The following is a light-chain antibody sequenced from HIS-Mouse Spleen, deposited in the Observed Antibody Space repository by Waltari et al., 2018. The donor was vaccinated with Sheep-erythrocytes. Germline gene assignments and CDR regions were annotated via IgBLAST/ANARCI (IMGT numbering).Light chain of an antibody. V-gene: IGLV1-51*01. CDR1: SSNIGNNY. J-gene: IGLJ3*02. CDR2: DNS. Sequence: QSVLTQPPPVSAAPGQKVTISCSGSSSNIGNNYVSWYQQLPGTAPKLLIYDNSKRPSGIPDRFSGSKSGTSATLGITGLQTGDEADYYCGTWDSSLSAGRVFGGGTKLTVL. CDR3: GTWDSSLSAGRV.